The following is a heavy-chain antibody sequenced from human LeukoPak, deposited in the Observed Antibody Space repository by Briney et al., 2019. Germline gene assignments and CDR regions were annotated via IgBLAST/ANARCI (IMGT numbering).Heavy chain of an antibody. CDR3: ARHAPVAAERNFDY. J-gene: IGHJ4*02. Sequence: SETLSLTCTVSGGSISSYYWSWLRQPPGKGLEWIGYIYYSGSTNYNPSLKSRVTISVDTSKNQFSLKLSSVTAADTAVYYCARHAPVAAERNFDYWGQGTLVTVSS. D-gene: IGHD6-19*01. CDR2: IYYSGST. V-gene: IGHV4-59*08. CDR1: GGSISSYY.